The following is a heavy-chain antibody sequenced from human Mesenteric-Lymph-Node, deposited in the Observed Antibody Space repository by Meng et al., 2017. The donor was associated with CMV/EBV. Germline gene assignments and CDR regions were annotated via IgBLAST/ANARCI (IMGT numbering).Heavy chain of an antibody. CDR3: AHSPRMFRYCSSTGCYGGNDVFDV. Sequence: VGWIRQPPGKALECVAVSYWNDDKRYSPSLNSRLTITKDTSKNQVVLTMTKMDPLDTATYYCAHSPRMFRYCSSTGCYGGNDVFDVWGQGTGVTVSS. J-gene: IGHJ3*01. D-gene: IGHD2-2*01. CDR2: SYWNDDK. V-gene: IGHV2-5*01.